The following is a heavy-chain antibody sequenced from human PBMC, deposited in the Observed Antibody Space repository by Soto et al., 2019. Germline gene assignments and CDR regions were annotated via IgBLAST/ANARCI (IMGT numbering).Heavy chain of an antibody. V-gene: IGHV3-30*18. CDR2: ISYDGSNK. CDR3: AKDGGVATRGFFLVGWFDP. Sequence: GGSLRLSCAASGFTFSSYGMHWVRQAPGKGLEWVAVISYDGSNKYYADSVKGRFTISRDNSKNTLYLQMNSLRAEDTAVYYCAKDGGVATRGFFLVGWFDPWGQGTLVTVSS. D-gene: IGHD5-12*01. J-gene: IGHJ5*02. CDR1: GFTFSSYG.